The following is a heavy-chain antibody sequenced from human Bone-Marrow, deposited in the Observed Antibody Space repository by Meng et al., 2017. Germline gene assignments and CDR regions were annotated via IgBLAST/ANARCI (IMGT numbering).Heavy chain of an antibody. D-gene: IGHD3-22*01. Sequence: GGSLRLSCAASGFTFSSYWMSWVRQAPGKGLEWVANIKQDGSEKYYVDSVKGRFTISRDNAKNSLYLQMNSLRAEDTAVYYCARGDYYDSSGYYSPFDYWGQGTLVTVSS. CDR2: IKQDGSEK. CDR1: GFTFSSYW. V-gene: IGHV3-7*03. CDR3: ARGDYYDSSGYYSPFDY. J-gene: IGHJ4*02.